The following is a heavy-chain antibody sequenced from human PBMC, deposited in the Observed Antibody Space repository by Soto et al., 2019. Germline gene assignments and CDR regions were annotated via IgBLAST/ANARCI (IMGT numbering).Heavy chain of an antibody. D-gene: IGHD5-18*01. CDR1: GFTFTSSA. CDR2: IVVGSGNT. CDR3: AAPAGYSYGLDY. V-gene: IGHV1-58*01. J-gene: IGHJ4*02. Sequence: ASVKVSCKASGFTFTSSAVQWVRQARGQRLEWIGWIVVGSGNTNYAQKFQERVTITRDMSTSTAYMELSSLRSEDTAVYYCAAPAGYSYGLDYWGQGTLVTVSS.